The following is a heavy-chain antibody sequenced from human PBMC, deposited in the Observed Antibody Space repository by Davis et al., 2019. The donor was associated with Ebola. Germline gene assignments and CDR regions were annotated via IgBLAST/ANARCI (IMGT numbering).Heavy chain of an antibody. CDR1: GFTFSSYA. Sequence: GESLKISCAASGFTFSSYAMHWVRQAPGKGLEWVAVISYDGSNKYYADSVKGRFTISRDNSKNTLYLQMNSLRAEDTAVYYCARDLVAGTFSSGYYYYYGMDVWGQGTTVTVSS. D-gene: IGHD6-19*01. V-gene: IGHV3-30-3*01. J-gene: IGHJ6*02. CDR2: ISYDGSNK. CDR3: ARDLVAGTFSSGYYYYYGMDV.